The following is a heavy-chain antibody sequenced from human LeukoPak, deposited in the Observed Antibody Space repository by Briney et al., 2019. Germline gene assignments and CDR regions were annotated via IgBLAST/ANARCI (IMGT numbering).Heavy chain of an antibody. CDR2: IRSKAYGGTT. Sequence: GRSLRLSCTGSGFPFGDYAMSWVRQAPGKGLEWLGFIRSKAYGGTTEYAASVKDRFTISSDDSTIIAYLQMNSLTTEDTAVYYCTRSTPYYYDSSGYYQNFDYCGQGPLVTVSS. CDR1: GFPFGDYA. CDR3: TRSTPYYYDSSGYYQNFDY. D-gene: IGHD3-22*01. V-gene: IGHV3-49*04. J-gene: IGHJ4*02.